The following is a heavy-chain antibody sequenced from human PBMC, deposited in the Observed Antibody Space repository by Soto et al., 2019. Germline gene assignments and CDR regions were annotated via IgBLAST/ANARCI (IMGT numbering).Heavy chain of an antibody. CDR2: INHSGST. J-gene: IGHJ6*02. V-gene: IGHV4-34*01. CDR1: GGSFSGYY. CDR3: ARGGYGSGSYYRYYYYGMDV. D-gene: IGHD3-10*01. Sequence: PSETLSLTCAVYGGSFSGYYWSWIRQPPGKGLEWIGEINHSGSTNYNPSLKSRVTISVDTSKNQFSLKLSSVTAADTAVYYCARGGYGSGSYYRYYYYGMDVWGQGTTVTVS.